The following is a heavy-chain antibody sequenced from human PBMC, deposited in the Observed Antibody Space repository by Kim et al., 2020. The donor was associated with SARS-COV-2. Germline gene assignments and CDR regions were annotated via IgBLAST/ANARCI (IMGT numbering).Heavy chain of an antibody. Sequence: GGSLRLSCAASGFTFDNYAMSWVRQAPGKGLEWVSSISGSGFSTYYADSMKGRFTISRENSKNTLSLQMNSMRAKDTAVYYCRKSETHPGIWVELWGQGT. CDR3: RKSETHPGIWVEL. CDR2: ISGSGFST. V-gene: IGHV3-23*01. CDR1: GFTFDNYA. J-gene: IGHJ5*02. D-gene: IGHD1-26*01.